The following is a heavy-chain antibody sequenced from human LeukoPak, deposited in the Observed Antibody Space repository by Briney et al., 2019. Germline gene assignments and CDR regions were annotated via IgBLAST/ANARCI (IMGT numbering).Heavy chain of an antibody. D-gene: IGHD6-19*01. V-gene: IGHV1-2*02. Sequence: ASVKVSCKASGYTFTGYYMHWVRQAPGQGLEWMGWINPNSGGTNYAQKFQGRVTMTRDTSISTAYMELSRLRSDDTAVYYCAREGQWLPYADFDYWGQGTLVTVSS. CDR2: INPNSGGT. CDR3: AREGQWLPYADFDY. CDR1: GYTFTGYY. J-gene: IGHJ4*02.